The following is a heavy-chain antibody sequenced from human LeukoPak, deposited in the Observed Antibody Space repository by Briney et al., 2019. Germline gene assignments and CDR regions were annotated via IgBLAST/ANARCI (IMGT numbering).Heavy chain of an antibody. D-gene: IGHD3-22*01. J-gene: IGHJ4*02. Sequence: ASVKVSCKASGYTFTGYDINWVRQATGQGLEWMGWMNPNSGNTGYAQKFQGRVTITRNTSISTAYMELSSLRSEDTAVYYCASLYDSSGYYGYWGQGTLVTVSS. CDR3: ASLYDSSGYYGY. CDR2: MNPNSGNT. V-gene: IGHV1-8*03. CDR1: GYTFTGYD.